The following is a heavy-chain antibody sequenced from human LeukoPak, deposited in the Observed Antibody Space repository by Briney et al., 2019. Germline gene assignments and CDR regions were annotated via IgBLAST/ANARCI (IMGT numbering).Heavy chain of an antibody. Sequence: PGGSLRLSCAASGFTFSSYGMNWVRQAPGKGMEWVSYISRSSSTIFFADSVEGRFTISRDNAKNSLYLQMNSLRAEDTAVYYCTRPTSSSTTLKDTVVFDIWGQGTMVTVSS. CDR1: GFTFSSYG. D-gene: IGHD2-2*01. CDR2: ISRSSSTI. J-gene: IGHJ3*02. CDR3: TRPTSSSTTLKDTVVFDI. V-gene: IGHV3-48*01.